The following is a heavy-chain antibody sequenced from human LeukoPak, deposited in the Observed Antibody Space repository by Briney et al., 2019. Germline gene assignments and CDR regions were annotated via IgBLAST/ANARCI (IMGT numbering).Heavy chain of an antibody. Sequence: ASVKVSCKASGYTFTGYYMHWVRQAPGQGLEWMGRINPNSGGTNYAQKFQGRVTMTRDTSISTAYMELSRLRSDDTVVYYCAREEWPHYYYYMDVWGKGTTVTVSS. J-gene: IGHJ6*03. CDR2: INPNSGGT. CDR1: GYTFTGYY. D-gene: IGHD3-3*01. V-gene: IGHV1-2*05. CDR3: AREEWPHYYYYMDV.